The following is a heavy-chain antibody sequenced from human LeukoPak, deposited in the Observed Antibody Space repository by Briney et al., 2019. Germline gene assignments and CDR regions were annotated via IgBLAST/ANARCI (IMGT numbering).Heavy chain of an antibody. CDR2: TYYRSKWYN. CDR1: GDSVSGNSGA. Sequence: SQTLSLTCAISGDSVSGNSGAWNWIRQSPLRGLEWLGRTYYRSKWYNDYAVSVKSRITITPDTSMNQFSLQLNSVTPEDTAVYYCARGSGAYNYWGQGTLVTVSS. D-gene: IGHD2-21*01. J-gene: IGHJ4*02. CDR3: ARGSGAYNY. V-gene: IGHV6-1*01.